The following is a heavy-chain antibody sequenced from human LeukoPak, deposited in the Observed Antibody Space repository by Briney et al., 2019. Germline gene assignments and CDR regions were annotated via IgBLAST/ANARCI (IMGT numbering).Heavy chain of an antibody. Sequence: GGSLRLSCALSGLTVTDNYMSWVPQAPGKGLEWVSLIFPNGNSYYADFVQGRFSISRDNSKNTLFLDMSGLRAEDTAVFFCARANPVYGDFDYWGQGTLVTVSS. CDR3: ARANPVYGDFDY. J-gene: IGHJ4*02. D-gene: IGHD4-17*01. V-gene: IGHV3-53*01. CDR2: IFPNGNS. CDR1: GLTVTDNY.